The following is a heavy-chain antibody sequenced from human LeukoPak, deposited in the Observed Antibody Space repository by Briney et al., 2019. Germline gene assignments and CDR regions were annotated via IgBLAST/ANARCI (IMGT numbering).Heavy chain of an antibody. CDR3: ARGIVGATPPLDY. CDR1: GFTFSSYW. CDR2: IKQDGSEK. Sequence: GSLRLSGAASGFTFSSYWMTWVRQAPGKGLEWVANIKQDGSEKYYVDSVKGRFTISRDNAKNSLYLQMNSLRAEDTAVYYCARGIVGATPPLDYWGQGTLVTVSS. V-gene: IGHV3-7*04. D-gene: IGHD1-26*01. J-gene: IGHJ4*02.